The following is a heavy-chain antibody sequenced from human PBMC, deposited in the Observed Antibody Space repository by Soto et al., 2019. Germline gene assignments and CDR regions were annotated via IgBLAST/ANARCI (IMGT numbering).Heavy chain of an antibody. D-gene: IGHD6-19*01. CDR3: VKRYGYNSGWYNY. CDR1: VFTFSSFA. CDR2: LSSNGGTT. J-gene: IGHJ4*02. V-gene: IGHV3-64D*06. Sequence: WGSLLVSCSTSVFTFSSFAMHWVRQAPGKGLEYVSGLSSNGGTTYYADSVKGRFTISRDNSKNTLYLQMSSLRAEDTAVYYCVKRYGYNSGWYNYWGQGTMVTVSS.